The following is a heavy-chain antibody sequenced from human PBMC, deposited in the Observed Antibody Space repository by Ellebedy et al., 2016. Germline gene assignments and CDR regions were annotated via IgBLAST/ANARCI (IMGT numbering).Heavy chain of an antibody. CDR3: TREAGGSFVDS. J-gene: IGHJ4*02. D-gene: IGHD1-26*01. Sequence: GESLKISXAVSGFTFSSYSFNWIRQAPGKGLEWVSHISSSGSLKFYADSLRDRLTISRDNAKNLLHLQMNSLTAEDTAVYFCTREAGGSFVDSWGQGVLVTVSS. V-gene: IGHV3-48*04. CDR1: GFTFSSYS. CDR2: ISSSGSLK.